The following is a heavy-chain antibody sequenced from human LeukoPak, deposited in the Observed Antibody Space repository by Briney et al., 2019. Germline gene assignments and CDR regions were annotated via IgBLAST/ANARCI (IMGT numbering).Heavy chain of an antibody. Sequence: GGSLRLSRAASGFTFSDYYMSWIRQAPGKGLEWVSHISSSGSTKYYADSVKGRFTISRDNAKKSLYLQMNSLRAEDTAVYYCARDRVPLTTVTTSGSNRPFDPWGQGTLVTVSS. CDR2: ISSSGSTK. V-gene: IGHV3-11*01. D-gene: IGHD4-17*01. CDR1: GFTFSDYY. CDR3: ARDRVPLTTVTTSGSNRPFDP. J-gene: IGHJ5*02.